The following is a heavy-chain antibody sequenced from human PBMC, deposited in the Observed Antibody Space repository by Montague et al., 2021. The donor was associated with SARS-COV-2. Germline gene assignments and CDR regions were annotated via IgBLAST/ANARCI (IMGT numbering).Heavy chain of an antibody. CDR1: GDSVSSNSVA. V-gene: IGHV6-1*01. D-gene: IGHD6-19*01. CDR2: TYYRSKWYS. Sequence: CPISGDSVSSNSVAWSWIRQSPPRGLEWLGRTYYRSKWYSDYAPSVRGRLTVNPDASKNEFSLELNYVTPEDTAVYYCVRYSGWFYFDFWGQGTLVTVSS. CDR3: VRYSGWFYFDF. J-gene: IGHJ4*02.